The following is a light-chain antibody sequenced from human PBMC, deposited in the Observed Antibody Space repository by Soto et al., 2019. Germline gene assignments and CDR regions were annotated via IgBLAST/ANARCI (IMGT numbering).Light chain of an antibody. V-gene: IGLV2-18*02. Sequence: QSVLTQPASVSGSPGQSITISCTGTSSDIGSYNRVSWYQQPPGTAPILIIYEVNNRPSGVPDRFSGSKSGNTASLTISGLQAEDEADYYCNSFTTSSTYVFGTGTKVTVL. CDR2: EVN. CDR1: SSDIGSYNR. J-gene: IGLJ1*01. CDR3: NSFTTSSTYV.